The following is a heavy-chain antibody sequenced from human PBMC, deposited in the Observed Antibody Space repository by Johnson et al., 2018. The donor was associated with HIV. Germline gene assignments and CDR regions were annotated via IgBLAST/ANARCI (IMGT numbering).Heavy chain of an antibody. CDR2: LYADGRT. D-gene: IGHD3-22*01. J-gene: IGHJ3*02. CDR3: AKSNPMIVVVDAFDI. CDR1: GFTFSSYA. V-gene: IGHV3-23*03. Sequence: VQVVESGGGLVQPGGSLRLSCAASGFTFSSYAMHWVRQAPGKGLEWVSVLYADGRTSYADSVKGRFTISRDNSKNTLYLQMNSLRAEDTAVYYCAKSNPMIVVVDAFDIWGQGTMVTVSS.